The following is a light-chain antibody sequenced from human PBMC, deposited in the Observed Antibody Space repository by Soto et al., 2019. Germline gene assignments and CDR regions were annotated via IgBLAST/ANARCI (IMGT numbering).Light chain of an antibody. CDR3: CSYAGSCTFVV. Sequence: QSALTQTASVSGSPGQSITISCTGTSSDVGSYNLVCWYQQHPGKAPKLMLYEGSKRPSGVSNRFSGSKSGNTASLTISGHQPEDEADYYCCSYAGSCTFVVFGGGTKLTVL. J-gene: IGLJ2*01. CDR2: EGS. V-gene: IGLV2-23*03. CDR1: SSDVGSYNL.